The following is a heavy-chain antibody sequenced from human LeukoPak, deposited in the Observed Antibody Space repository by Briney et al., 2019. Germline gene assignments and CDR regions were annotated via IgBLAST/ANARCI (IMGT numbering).Heavy chain of an antibody. CDR3: ARADTRGRWFDP. J-gene: IGHJ5*02. CDR1: GGSISSYY. Sequence: SETLSLTCTVSGGSISSYYWSWIRKPAGKGLEWIGRIYTSRSTNYNPSLKSRVTMSVDTSKNQFSLKLSSVTAADTAVYYCARADTRGRWFDPWGQGTLVTVSS. V-gene: IGHV4-4*07. CDR2: IYTSRST.